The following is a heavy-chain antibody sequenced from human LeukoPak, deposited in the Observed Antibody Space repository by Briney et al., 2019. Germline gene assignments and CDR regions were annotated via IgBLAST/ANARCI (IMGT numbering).Heavy chain of an antibody. J-gene: IGHJ2*01. D-gene: IGHD2-21*01. CDR2: VYYSGSA. V-gene: IGHV4-61*01. CDR1: GGSVSSSSYY. CDR3: ARLWQYFDL. Sequence: PSEPLSLTCTVFGGSVSSSSYYWSWIRQPPGKGLEWIGYVYYSGSANYNPSLRSRVTISVDTSKNQFSLKLSSVTTADTAVYYCARLWQYFDLWGRGTLVTVPS.